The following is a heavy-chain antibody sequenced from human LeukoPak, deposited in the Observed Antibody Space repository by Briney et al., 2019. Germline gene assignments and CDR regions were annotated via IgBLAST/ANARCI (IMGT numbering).Heavy chain of an antibody. D-gene: IGHD2-15*01. CDR1: GGSFSGDY. J-gene: IGHJ4*02. Sequence: SQNLSLSCAVYGGSFSGDYWTWIRQTPVKGLEWIGEINHRRSTNYTSSVESRVTISVKTSKNHFSLDLPSVTAADTAVYYCASGGWYRGYWGQGTLVTVSS. CDR3: ASGGWYRGY. V-gene: IGHV4-34*01. CDR2: INHRRST.